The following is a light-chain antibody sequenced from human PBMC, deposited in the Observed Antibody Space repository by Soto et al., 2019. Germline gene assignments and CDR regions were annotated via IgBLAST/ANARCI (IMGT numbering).Light chain of an antibody. CDR3: CSYAGSYTFYV. J-gene: IGLJ1*01. CDR1: SSDVGGYNY. V-gene: IGLV2-11*01. CDR2: DVS. Sequence: SVVSQPRTVSGSPGQSFTISCTGTSSDVGGYNYVSWYQQYPGTAPKLMIYDVSMRPSGVPDRFSGSKSGNTASLTISGLQAEDEADYYCCSYAGSYTFYVFGTGTKVTVL.